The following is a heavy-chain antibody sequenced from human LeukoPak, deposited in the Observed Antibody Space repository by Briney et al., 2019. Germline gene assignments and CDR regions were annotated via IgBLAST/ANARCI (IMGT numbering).Heavy chain of an antibody. D-gene: IGHD2-21*02. J-gene: IGHJ4*02. CDR1: GYTFTSYG. V-gene: IGHV1-18*01. CDR2: ISAYNGNT. Sequence: ASVKVSCKASGYTFTSYGISWVRQAPGQGLEWTGWISAYNGNTNYAQKLQGRVTMTTDTSTSTAYMELRSLRSDDTAVYYCAREKLPLFGLLFVPYYFDYWGQGTLVTVSS. CDR3: AREKLPLFGLLFVPYYFDY.